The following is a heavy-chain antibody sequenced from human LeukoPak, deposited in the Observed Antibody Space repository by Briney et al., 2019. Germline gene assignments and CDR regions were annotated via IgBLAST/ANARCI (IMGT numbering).Heavy chain of an antibody. D-gene: IGHD3-10*01. V-gene: IGHV4-30-2*01. CDR3: ARSVVRGVPDY. J-gene: IGHJ4*02. CDR1: GGSISSGGYS. CDR2: IYHSGST. Sequence: KPSQTLSLNCAVSGGSISSGGYSWSWIRQPPGKGLEWIGYIYHSGSTYYNPSLKSRVTISVDRSKNQFSLKLSSVTAADTAVYYCARSVVRGVPDYWGQGTLVTVSS.